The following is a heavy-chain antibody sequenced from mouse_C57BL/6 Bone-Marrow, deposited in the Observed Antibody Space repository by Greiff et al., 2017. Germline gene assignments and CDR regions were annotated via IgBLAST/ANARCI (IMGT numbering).Heavy chain of an antibody. CDR1: GYTFTSYW. D-gene: IGHD1-1*01. CDR2: INPSSGYT. CDR3: ARKDYYGSSFYWYFEV. J-gene: IGHJ1*01. V-gene: IGHV1-7*01. Sequence: VKLVESGAELAKPGASVKLSCKASGYTFTSYWMHWVQQSPGQGLEWIGSINPSSGYTKYTQKFKDKATLSADKSSSTVYMQLSSLTYEDSAVYYCARKDYYGSSFYWYFEVWGAGTTVTVSS.